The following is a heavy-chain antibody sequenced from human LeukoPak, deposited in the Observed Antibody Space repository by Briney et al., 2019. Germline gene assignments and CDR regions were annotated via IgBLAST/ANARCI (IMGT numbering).Heavy chain of an antibody. CDR3: ARHVTRGYSYVGQNWFDP. J-gene: IGHJ5*02. Sequence: SETLSLTCSVSGGSISDISYYWGWTRQPPGRGLEWIGSVYKSGSTHYNPSLKSRVTMSVDTSKNQFSLKLSSVTAADTAVYYCARHVTRGYSYVGQNWFDPWGQGTLVTVSS. V-gene: IGHV4-39*01. D-gene: IGHD5-18*01. CDR2: VYKSGST. CDR1: GGSISDISYY.